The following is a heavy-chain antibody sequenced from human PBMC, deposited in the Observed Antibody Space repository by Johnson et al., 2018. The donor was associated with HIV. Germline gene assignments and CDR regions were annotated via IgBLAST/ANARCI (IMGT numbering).Heavy chain of an antibody. J-gene: IGHJ3*02. Sequence: MQLVESGGGLVRPGGSLRLSCAASEFSVSGNYMTWVRQAPGKGLEWVAVISYDGSNKYYADSVKGRFTISRDNSKNTLYLQMNSLRAEDTAVYYCARQLGSDAFDIWGQGTMVIVSS. CDR1: EFSVSGNY. V-gene: IGHV3-30*04. CDR3: ARQLGSDAFDI. D-gene: IGHD7-27*01. CDR2: ISYDGSNK.